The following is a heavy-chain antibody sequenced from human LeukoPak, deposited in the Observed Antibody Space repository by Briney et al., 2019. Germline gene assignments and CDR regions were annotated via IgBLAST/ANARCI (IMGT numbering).Heavy chain of an antibody. J-gene: IGHJ4*02. CDR2: IKEDGSRN. CDR1: GFTLSRYW. CDR3: ARQLSGWYDADPY. V-gene: IGHV3-7*05. D-gene: IGHD6-19*01. Sequence: GGSLRLSCAASGFTLSRYWMSWVRQAPGEGLEWVANIKEDGSRNHYADSVKGRFTISRDNAKNSLYLQMSSLRAEDTAVYYCARQLSGWYDADPYWGQGTLVTVSS.